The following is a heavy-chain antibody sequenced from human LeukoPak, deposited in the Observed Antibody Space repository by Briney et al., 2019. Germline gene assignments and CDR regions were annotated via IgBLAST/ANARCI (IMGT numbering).Heavy chain of an antibody. J-gene: IGHJ4*02. Sequence: SETLSLTCAVYGGSFSGYYWSWIRQPPGKGLEWIGEINHSGSTNYNPSLKSRVTISVDTSKNQFSLKLSSVTAADTAVYYWATTYYYDSSGYYQHWGQGTLVTVSS. D-gene: IGHD3-22*01. CDR2: INHSGST. CDR1: GGSFSGYY. CDR3: ATTYYYDSSGYYQH. V-gene: IGHV4-34*01.